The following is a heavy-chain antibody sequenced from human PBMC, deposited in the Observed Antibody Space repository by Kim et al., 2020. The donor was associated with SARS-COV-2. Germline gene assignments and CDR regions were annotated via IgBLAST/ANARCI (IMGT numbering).Heavy chain of an antibody. Sequence: SETLSLTCSVSGGHILYGGYFWSWLRQQPGKGPEWLGYSDHNGRTFYNPSLNGRLSISVDTSQNKFSLSLSSVTAADSAIYYCAKSFGALTVGSTIGVWFGAWGQGTLVTVSA. V-gene: IGHV4-31*03. J-gene: IGHJ5*02. CDR1: GGHILYGGYF. CDR3: AKSFGALTVGSTIGVWFGA. CDR2: SDHNGRT. D-gene: IGHD1-26*01.